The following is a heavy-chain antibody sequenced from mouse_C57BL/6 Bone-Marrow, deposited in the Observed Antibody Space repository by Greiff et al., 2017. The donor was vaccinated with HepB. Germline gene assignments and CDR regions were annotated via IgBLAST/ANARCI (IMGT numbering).Heavy chain of an antibody. CDR3: ARWRITTWYFDV. CDR2: IYPGGGYT. CDR1: GYTFTNYW. Sequence: VQVVESGAELVRPGTSVKMSCKASGYTFTNYWIGWAKQRPGHGLEWIGDIYPGGGYTNYNEKFKGKATLTADKSSSTAYMQFSSLTSEDSAIYYCARWRITTWYFDVWGTGTTVTVSS. V-gene: IGHV1-63*01. J-gene: IGHJ1*03. D-gene: IGHD2-4*01.